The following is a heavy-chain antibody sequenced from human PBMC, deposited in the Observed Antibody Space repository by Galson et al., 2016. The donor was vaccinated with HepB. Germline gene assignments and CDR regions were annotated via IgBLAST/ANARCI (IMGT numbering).Heavy chain of an antibody. CDR1: RFTFSNYA. CDR3: AKGIPAALHSLGYYYYMDV. V-gene: IGHV3-23*01. J-gene: IGHJ6*03. D-gene: IGHD2-2*01. Sequence: SLRLSCAASRFTFSNYAMTWVRQAPGKGLEWVSAVSGSGGSTYYADSVKGRFTISRDNSKNTLCLQMNSLRAEDTAVYYCAKGIPAALHSLGYYYYMDVWGKGTTVTVSS. CDR2: VSGSGGST.